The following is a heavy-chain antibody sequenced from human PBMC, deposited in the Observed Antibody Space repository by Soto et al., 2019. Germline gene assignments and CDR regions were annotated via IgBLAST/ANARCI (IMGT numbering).Heavy chain of an antibody. CDR2: IYYSGNT. V-gene: IGHV4-39*01. CDR3: ARHENYYDTSGYYLDY. D-gene: IGHD3-22*01. CDR1: GGSTTSSAYY. Sequence: SETLSLTCTVYGGSTTSSAYYWGWIRQPPGKGLEWIGSIYYSGNTYYNPSLKSRVAISVDTSKNQFSLKLSSVTAADTAVYYCARHENYYDTSGYYLDYWGQGTLVTV. J-gene: IGHJ4*02.